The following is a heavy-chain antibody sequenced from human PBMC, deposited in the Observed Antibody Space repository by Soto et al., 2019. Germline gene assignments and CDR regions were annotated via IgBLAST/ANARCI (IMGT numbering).Heavy chain of an antibody. Sequence: SETLSLICTISGGSFGTNYWSWIRQAPGKGLEWIGYTYYTGSTKCNPSLKSRATISVDTSNNQFSLTLNSAAAADTAVYYCATDSAGRGPFDPWGQGILVTVSS. CDR1: GGSFGTNY. D-gene: IGHD3-10*01. CDR2: TYYTGST. CDR3: ATDSAGRGPFDP. J-gene: IGHJ5*02. V-gene: IGHV4-59*13.